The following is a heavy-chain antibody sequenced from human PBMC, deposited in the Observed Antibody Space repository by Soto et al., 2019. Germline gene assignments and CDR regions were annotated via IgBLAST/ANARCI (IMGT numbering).Heavy chain of an antibody. V-gene: IGHV1-2*04. CDR3: ARDLAAGRVYGMDV. J-gene: IGHJ6*02. Sequence: QVQLVQSGAEVKKPGASVKVSCKASGYTFTGYYMHWVRQAPGQGLGWMGWINPNSGGTNYAQKFQGWVTMTRDTSISTAYMELSRLRSDDTAVYYCARDLAAGRVYGMDVWGQGTTVTVSS. CDR1: GYTFTGYY. D-gene: IGHD6-19*01. CDR2: INPNSGGT.